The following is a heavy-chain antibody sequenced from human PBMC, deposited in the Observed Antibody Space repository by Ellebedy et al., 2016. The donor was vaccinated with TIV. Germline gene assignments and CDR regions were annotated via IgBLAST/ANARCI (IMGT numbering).Heavy chain of an antibody. CDR3: ARILSTSGWAFDS. J-gene: IGHJ4*02. Sequence: SGPTLVKPTQTLTLTCTFSGFSLSTSGMCVSWIRQPPGKALEWLARNDWDDAKYYSTSLKTRLTISKDTSKNQVVLTMTHMDPVDTATYYCARILSTSGWAFDSWGQGTLVTVSS. D-gene: IGHD6-19*01. V-gene: IGHV2-70*11. CDR1: GFSLSTSGMC. CDR2: NDWDDAK.